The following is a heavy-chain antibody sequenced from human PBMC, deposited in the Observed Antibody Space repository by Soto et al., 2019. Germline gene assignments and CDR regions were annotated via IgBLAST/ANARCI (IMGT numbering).Heavy chain of an antibody. V-gene: IGHV4-59*01. D-gene: IGHD3-22*01. CDR1: GGSISSYY. CDR3: ARGDYYDSSGYYPDY. J-gene: IGHJ4*02. Sequence: PSETLSLTCTVSGGSISSYYWSWIRQPPGKGLEWIGYIYYSGSTNYNPSLKSRVTISVDTSKNQFSLKLSSVTAADTAVYYCARGDYYDSSGYYPDYWGQGTLVTVSS. CDR2: IYYSGST.